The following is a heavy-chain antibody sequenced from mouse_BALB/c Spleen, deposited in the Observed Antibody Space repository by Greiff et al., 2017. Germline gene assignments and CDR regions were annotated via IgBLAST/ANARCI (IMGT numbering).Heavy chain of an antibody. D-gene: IGHD1-2*01. Sequence: DVKLVESGGGLVKPGGSLKLSCAASGFAFSSYDMSWVRQTPEKRLEWVAYISSGGGSTYYPDTVKGRFTISRDNAKNTLYLQMSSLKSEDTAMYYCARDYYGYDYAMDYWGQGTSVTVSS. CDR3: ARDYYGYDYAMDY. CDR1: GFAFSSYD. CDR2: ISSGGGST. J-gene: IGHJ4*01. V-gene: IGHV5-12-1*01.